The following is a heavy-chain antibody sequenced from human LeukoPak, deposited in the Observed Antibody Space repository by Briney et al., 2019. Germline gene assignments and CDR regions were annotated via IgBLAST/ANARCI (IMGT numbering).Heavy chain of an antibody. J-gene: IGHJ4*02. Sequence: PSETLSLTCTVSGGSISSYYWSWIRQPPGKGLEWIGYIYYSGSTNYNSSLKSRVTISVDTSKNQFSLKLSSVTAADTAVYYCARALTSSSYAPFFDYWGQGTLVTVSS. D-gene: IGHD6-13*01. CDR3: ARALTSSSYAPFFDY. CDR2: IYYSGST. CDR1: GGSISSYY. V-gene: IGHV4-59*01.